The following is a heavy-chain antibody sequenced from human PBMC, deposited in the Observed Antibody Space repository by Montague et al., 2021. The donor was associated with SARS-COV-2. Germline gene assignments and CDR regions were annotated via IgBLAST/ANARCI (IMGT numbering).Heavy chain of an antibody. V-gene: IGHV4-59*08. D-gene: IGHD1-26*01. CDR2: IYYSGST. CDR1: GGPLSGYF. Sequence: SETLSLTCGVSGGPLSGYFWSWIRQPPGKGLEWIGYIYYSGSTNYNPSLKSRVTISVDTSKNQFSLNLSSVTAADTAVYYCARHVSGSLTHFHHWGQGSLVTVSS. J-gene: IGHJ1*01. CDR3: ARHVSGSLTHFHH.